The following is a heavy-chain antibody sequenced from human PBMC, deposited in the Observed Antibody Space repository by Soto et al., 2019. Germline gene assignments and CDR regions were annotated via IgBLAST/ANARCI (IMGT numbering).Heavy chain of an antibody. CDR3: ARSPTTSGGHNWSFTYFDA. CDR1: GFSFSISP. V-gene: IGHV3-30-3*01. Sequence: QVQLVESGGGVVQPGRSLRLSCAASGFSFSISPMHWVRQAPGKGPEWVALISYDGTNKFYADSVKGRFTISRDNSKSTLYLQVDSLSPEDAALYYCARSPTTSGGHNWSFTYFDAWGQGTLVTVSS. D-gene: IGHD1-1*01. CDR2: ISYDGTNK. J-gene: IGHJ5*02.